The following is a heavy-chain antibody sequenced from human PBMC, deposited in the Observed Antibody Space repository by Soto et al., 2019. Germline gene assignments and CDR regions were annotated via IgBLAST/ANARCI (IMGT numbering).Heavy chain of an antibody. CDR2: IYHSGST. CDR1: GGSISSSNW. J-gene: IGHJ4*02. D-gene: IGHD6-19*01. CDR3: AGLDHSSGWYSGY. V-gene: IGHV4-4*02. Sequence: QVQLQESGPGLVKPSGTLSLTCAVSGGSISSSNWWSWVRQPPGKGLEWIGEIYHSGSTNYNPSLTSRVTISVDKSKTQFSLKLSFVTAADTAVYYCAGLDHSSGWYSGYWGQGTLVTVSS.